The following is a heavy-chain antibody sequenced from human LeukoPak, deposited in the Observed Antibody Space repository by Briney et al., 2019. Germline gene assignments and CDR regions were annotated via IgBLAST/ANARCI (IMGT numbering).Heavy chain of an antibody. D-gene: IGHD4-17*01. CDR3: ARDLHGDYVPDFDY. J-gene: IGHJ4*02. CDR1: GYSFAGYY. Sequence: ASVKVSCKASGYSFAGYYMHWVRQAPGQGLEWMGWSNPNSGGTNYAQKFQGRVTMTRDTSISTADMELSRLRSDDTAVYYCARDLHGDYVPDFDYWGQGTLVTVSS. V-gene: IGHV1-2*02. CDR2: SNPNSGGT.